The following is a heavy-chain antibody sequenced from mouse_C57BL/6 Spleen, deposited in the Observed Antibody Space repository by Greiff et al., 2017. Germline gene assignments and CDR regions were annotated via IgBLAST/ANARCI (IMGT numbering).Heavy chain of an antibody. CDR1: GYSITSGYY. CDR2: ISYDGSN. V-gene: IGHV3-6*01. J-gene: IGHJ4*01. CDR3: AREGAHAMDY. Sequence: EVQLVESGPGLVKPSQSLSLTCSVTGYSITSGYYWNWIRQFPGNKLEWMGYISYDGSNNYNPSLKNRISITRDTSKNQFFLKLNSVTTEDTATYYCAREGAHAMDYWGQGTSVTVSS.